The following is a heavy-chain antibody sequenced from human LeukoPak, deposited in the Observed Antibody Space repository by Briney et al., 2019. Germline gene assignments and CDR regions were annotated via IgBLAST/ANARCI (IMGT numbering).Heavy chain of an antibody. CDR2: IKSKTGGGTT. Sequence: GRSLRLSCAASGFTFSNAWMSWVRQAPGKGLEWVGRIKSKTGGGTTDYAAPVKGRFTISRDDSKNTLYLQMNSLKTEDTAVYYCTTIRRNSGSYYWSYYYYYMDVWGKGTTVTVSS. CDR1: GFTFSNAW. D-gene: IGHD1-26*01. V-gene: IGHV3-15*01. J-gene: IGHJ6*03. CDR3: TTIRRNSGSYYWSYYYYYMDV.